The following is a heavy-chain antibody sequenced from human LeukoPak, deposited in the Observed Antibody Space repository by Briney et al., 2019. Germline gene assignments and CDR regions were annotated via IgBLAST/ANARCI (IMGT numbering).Heavy chain of an antibody. Sequence: ASVTVSFKASGGTFSSYAISWVRQAPGQGLEWMGRIIPIFGIANNAHKFQGRVTITADKATSTAYMELSSLRSEDTAVYYCARERASGRYSSSWYLPTDPYYYDSSGYYESWFDPWGQGTLVTVSS. V-gene: IGHV1-69*04. CDR1: GGTFSSYA. CDR2: IIPIFGIA. D-gene: IGHD3-22*01. J-gene: IGHJ5*02. CDR3: ARERASGRYSSSWYLPTDPYYYDSSGYYESWFDP.